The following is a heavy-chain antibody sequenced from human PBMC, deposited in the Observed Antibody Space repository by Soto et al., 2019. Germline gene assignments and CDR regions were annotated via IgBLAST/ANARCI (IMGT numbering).Heavy chain of an antibody. D-gene: IGHD3-22*01. J-gene: IGHJ5*02. CDR1: GGTFSSYA. Sequence: GASVKVSCKASGGTFSSYAISWVRQAPGQGLEWMGGIIPIFGTANYAQKFQGRVTITADESTSTAYMELSSLRSGDTAVYYCARGRYYDNSGYDWFDPWGQGTLVTVSS. CDR2: IIPIFGTA. V-gene: IGHV1-69*13. CDR3: ARGRYYDNSGYDWFDP.